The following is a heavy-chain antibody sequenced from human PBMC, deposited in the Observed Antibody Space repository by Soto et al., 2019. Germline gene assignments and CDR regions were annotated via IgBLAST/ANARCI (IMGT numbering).Heavy chain of an antibody. J-gene: IGHJ4*02. V-gene: IGHV3-23*01. CDR3: AKVLYPAAVRPFDY. Sequence: TFSSYAMSWVRQAPGKGLEWVSAISGSGGSTYYADSVKGRFTISRDNSKNTLYLQMNSLRAEDTAVYYCAKVLYPAAVRPFDYWGQGTLVTVSS. CDR2: ISGSGGST. CDR1: TFSSYA. D-gene: IGHD6-13*01.